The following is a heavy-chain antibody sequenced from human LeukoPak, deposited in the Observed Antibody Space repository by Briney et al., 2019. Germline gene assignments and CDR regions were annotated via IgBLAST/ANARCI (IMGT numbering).Heavy chain of an antibody. CDR1: GYTFTGYY. CDR3: ARATHRGYSDYDFDH. J-gene: IGHJ4*02. D-gene: IGHD5-12*01. V-gene: IGHV1-2*02. Sequence: ASVKVSCKAAGYTFTGYYMHWVRQAPGQGLEWMGWINPNSGDTKYAQKFQGRVTMTRDTSISTAYMELSRLTSDDTAVYFCARATHRGYSDYDFDHWGQGTLVTVSS. CDR2: INPNSGDT.